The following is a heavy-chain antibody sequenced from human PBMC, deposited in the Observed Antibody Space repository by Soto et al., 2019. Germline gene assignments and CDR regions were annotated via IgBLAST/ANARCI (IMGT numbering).Heavy chain of an antibody. D-gene: IGHD3-3*01. CDR2: TYWDDDQ. J-gene: IGHJ4*02. CDR3: ARSASENVWSGPFNY. V-gene: IGHV2-5*02. Sequence: QITLKESGPTLVRPTQTLTLTCSFSGFSLKTIGVSVGWIRQPPGEALEWLALTYWDDDQRYSPSLKTRLTVTKDTSKNQVVLATTNMDPGDTGTYYCARSASENVWSGPFNYWGPGIVVTVSS. CDR1: GFSLKTIGVS.